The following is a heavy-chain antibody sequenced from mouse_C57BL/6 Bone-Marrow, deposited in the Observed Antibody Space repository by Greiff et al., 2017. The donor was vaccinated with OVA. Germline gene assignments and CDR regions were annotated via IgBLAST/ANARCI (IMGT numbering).Heavy chain of an antibody. J-gene: IGHJ2*01. Sequence: VQLVESGPELVKPGASVKLSCKASGYTFTSYDINWVKQRPGQGLEWIGLIYPRYGRTKYNEQFKGKATLTVDTSSSTAYMECHSLTCEDSAVYFFSREALDFDYWGQGTTLTVSA. CDR1: GYTFTSYD. V-gene: IGHV1-85*01. CDR2: IYPRYGRT. CDR3: SREALDFDY.